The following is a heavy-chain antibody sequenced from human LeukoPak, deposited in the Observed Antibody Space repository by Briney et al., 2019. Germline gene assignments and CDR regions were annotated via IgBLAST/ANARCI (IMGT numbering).Heavy chain of an antibody. CDR2: INPNSGGT. V-gene: IGHV1-2*02. Sequence: ASVKVSCKASGYTFTGYYMHWVRQAPGQGLEWMGWINPNSGGTNYAQKFQGRVTMTRDTSISTAYMELSRLRSDDMAVYYCARETSSSSTSPNWYFDLWGRGTLVTVS. CDR1: GYTFTGYY. CDR3: ARETSSSSTSPNWYFDL. D-gene: IGHD6-6*01. J-gene: IGHJ2*01.